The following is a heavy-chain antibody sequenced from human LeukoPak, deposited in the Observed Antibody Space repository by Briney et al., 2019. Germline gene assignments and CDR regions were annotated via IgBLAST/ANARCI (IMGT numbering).Heavy chain of an antibody. Sequence: GGSLRLSCTASGFTFGDYAMSWVRQAPGKGLAGVGLIRSKAYGGTTGYAASVKGRFTISSDDSKSIAYLQMNSLKTEDTAVYYCTSRTTPDYWGQGTLVTVPS. D-gene: IGHD2/OR15-2a*01. J-gene: IGHJ4*02. V-gene: IGHV3-49*04. CDR2: IRSKAYGGTT. CDR1: GFTFGDYA. CDR3: TSRTTPDY.